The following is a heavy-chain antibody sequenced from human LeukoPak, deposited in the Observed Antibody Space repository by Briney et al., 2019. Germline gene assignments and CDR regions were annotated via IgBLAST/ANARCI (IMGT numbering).Heavy chain of an antibody. CDR1: GFTFSDYY. D-gene: IGHD1-26*01. Sequence: KTGGSLRLSCAASGFTFSDYYMSWIRQAPGKGLEWVSYVSSSGSTIYYADSVKGRFTISRDNAKNSLYLQMNSLRAEDTAVYYCARDPGDSGSYPVGYFDYRGQGTLVTVSS. CDR3: ARDPGDSGSYPVGYFDY. CDR2: VSSSGSTI. J-gene: IGHJ4*02. V-gene: IGHV3-11*04.